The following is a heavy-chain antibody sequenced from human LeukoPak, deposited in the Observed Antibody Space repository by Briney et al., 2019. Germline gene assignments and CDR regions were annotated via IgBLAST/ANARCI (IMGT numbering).Heavy chain of an antibody. CDR3: ARGLYYPDY. Sequence: GGSLRLSCAASGFTSSDNYMSWIRQAPGKGLEWVSYISGSGSMIYYADSVKGRFTISRDNAKNSLYLQMNSLRAEDTAVYYCARGLYYPDYWGQGTLVTVSS. D-gene: IGHD3-22*01. V-gene: IGHV3-11*01. J-gene: IGHJ4*02. CDR1: GFTSSDNY. CDR2: ISGSGSMI.